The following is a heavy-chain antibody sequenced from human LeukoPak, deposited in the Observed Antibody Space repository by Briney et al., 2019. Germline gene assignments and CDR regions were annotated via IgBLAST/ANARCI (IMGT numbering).Heavy chain of an antibody. Sequence: SETLSLTCAVYGGSFSGYYWSWIRQPPGKGLEWIGEINHSGSTNYNPSLKSRVTISVDTSKNQFSLKLSSVTAADTAVYYCSSGYYSLDYWGQGTLVTVSS. D-gene: IGHD3-10*01. CDR2: INHSGST. V-gene: IGHV4-34*01. CDR3: SSGYYSLDY. J-gene: IGHJ4*02. CDR1: GGSFSGYY.